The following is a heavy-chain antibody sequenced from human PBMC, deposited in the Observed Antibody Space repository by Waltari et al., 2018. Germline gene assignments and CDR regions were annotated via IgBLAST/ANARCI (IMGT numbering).Heavy chain of an antibody. CDR3: ARGWHYYDSSGYYPGGVDY. J-gene: IGHJ4*02. CDR1: GGSFSGYY. Sequence: QVQLQQWGAGLLKPSETLSLTCAVYGGSFSGYYWSWIRQPPGKGLEWIGEINHSGSTNYNPSLKRRVTISVDTSKNQFSLKLSSVTAADTAVYYCARGWHYYDSSGYYPGGVDYWGQGTLVTVSS. CDR2: INHSGST. D-gene: IGHD3-22*01. V-gene: IGHV4-34*01.